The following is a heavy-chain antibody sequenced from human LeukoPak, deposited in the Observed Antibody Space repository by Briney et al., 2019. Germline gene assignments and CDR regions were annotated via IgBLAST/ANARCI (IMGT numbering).Heavy chain of an antibody. Sequence: SETLSLTCAVYGGSFSGYYWSWIRQPPGKGLEWIGEINHSGSTNYNPSLKSRVTISVDTSKNQFSLKLSSVTAADTAVYYCARPYYYDSSGYYTHPFQPWGQGTLVTVSS. J-gene: IGHJ1*01. CDR1: GGSFSGYY. V-gene: IGHV4-34*01. D-gene: IGHD3-22*01. CDR2: INHSGST. CDR3: ARPYYYDSSGYYTHPFQP.